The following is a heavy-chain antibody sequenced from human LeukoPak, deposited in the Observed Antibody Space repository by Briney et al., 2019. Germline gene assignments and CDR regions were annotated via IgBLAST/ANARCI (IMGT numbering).Heavy chain of an antibody. V-gene: IGHV4-34*01. Sequence: SETLSLTCAVYGGTFSGYYWSWIRQPPGKGLEWIGEINHSGSTNYNPSLKSRVTISVDTSKNQFSLKLSSVTAADTAVYYCARGGGGLWFGEFFSSYFDYWGQGTLVTVSS. D-gene: IGHD3-10*01. CDR2: INHSGST. J-gene: IGHJ4*02. CDR1: GGTFSGYY. CDR3: ARGGGGLWFGEFFSSYFDY.